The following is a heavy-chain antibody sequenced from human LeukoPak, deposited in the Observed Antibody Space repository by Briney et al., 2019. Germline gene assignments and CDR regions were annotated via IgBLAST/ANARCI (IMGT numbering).Heavy chain of an antibody. Sequence: GGSLRLSCAASGFTFSSYGMHWVRQAPGKGLEWVAFIRYDGSNKYYADSVKGRFTISRDNSKNTLYLQMNSLRAEDTAVYYCAKDLKAYYYDSSGYYPDYWGQGTLVTVSS. V-gene: IGHV3-30*02. CDR1: GFTFSSYG. CDR3: AKDLKAYYYDSSGYYPDY. CDR2: IRYDGSNK. J-gene: IGHJ4*02. D-gene: IGHD3-22*01.